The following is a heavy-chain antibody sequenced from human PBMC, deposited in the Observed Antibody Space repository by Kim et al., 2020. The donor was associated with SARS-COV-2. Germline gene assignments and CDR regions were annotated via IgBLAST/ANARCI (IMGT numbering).Heavy chain of an antibody. CDR2: IYHSGST. V-gene: IGHV4-4*02. D-gene: IGHD3-9*01. CDR3: ATWGGILTGYGGY. Sequence: SETLSLTCAVSGGSISSSNWWSWVRQPPGKGLEWIGEIYHSGSTNYNPSLKSRVTISVDKSKNQFSLKLSSVTAADTAVYYCATWGGILTGYGGYWGQGTLVTVSS. J-gene: IGHJ4*02. CDR1: GGSISSSNW.